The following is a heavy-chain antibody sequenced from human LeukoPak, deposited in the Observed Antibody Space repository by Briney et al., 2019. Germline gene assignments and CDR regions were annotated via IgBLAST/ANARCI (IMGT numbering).Heavy chain of an antibody. CDR3: TTDLQWLRRNKEIDY. J-gene: IGHJ4*02. D-gene: IGHD5-12*01. Sequence: GGSLRLSCAASGFTFSNAWMSWVRQAPGKGLEWVGRIKSKTDGGTTDYAAPVKGRFTISRDDSKNTLYLQMNSLKTEDTAVYYCTTDLQWLRRNKEIDYWGQGTLVTVSS. CDR2: IKSKTDGGTT. CDR1: GFTFSNAW. V-gene: IGHV3-15*01.